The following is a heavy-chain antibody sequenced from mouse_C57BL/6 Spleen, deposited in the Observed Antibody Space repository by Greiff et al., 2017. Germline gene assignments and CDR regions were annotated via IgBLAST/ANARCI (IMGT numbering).Heavy chain of an antibody. Sequence: EVQLVESGGGLAKPGGSLKLSCAASGFTFSDYGMHWVRQAPEKGLEWVAYISSGSSTIYYADTVKGRFTISRDNAKNTLFLQMTSLRSEDTAMYYCARQGFAYWGQGTLVTVSA. CDR3: ARQGFAY. CDR2: ISSGSSTI. V-gene: IGHV5-17*01. CDR1: GFTFSDYG. J-gene: IGHJ3*01.